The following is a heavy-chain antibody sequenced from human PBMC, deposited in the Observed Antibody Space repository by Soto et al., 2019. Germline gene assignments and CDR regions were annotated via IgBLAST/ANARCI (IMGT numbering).Heavy chain of an antibody. CDR1: GYTFTSYA. Sequence: ASVKVSCKASGYTFTSYAMHWVRQAPGRRLEWMGWINAGNGNTKYSQKFQGRVTITRDTSASTAYMELSSLRSEDTAVYYCARYRERGSDFDDWGQGTRVTVSS. V-gene: IGHV1-3*01. CDR2: INAGNGNT. J-gene: IGHJ4*02. D-gene: IGHD3-16*01. CDR3: ARYRERGSDFDD.